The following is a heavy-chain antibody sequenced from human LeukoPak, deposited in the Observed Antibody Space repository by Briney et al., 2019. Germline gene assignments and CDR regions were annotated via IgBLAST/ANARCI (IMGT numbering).Heavy chain of an antibody. J-gene: IGHJ4*02. CDR3: ARLSDCWSGYYRDY. CDR2: IKQDGSEK. CDR1: GFTFSNHW. Sequence: PGGSLRLSCAASGFTFSNHWMSWVRQAPGKGLEWVANIKQDGSEKYYVDSVKGRFTVSRDNPKNSLYLQMNSLRAEDTAVYFCARLSDCWSGYYRDYWGQGTLVTVSS. D-gene: IGHD3-3*01. V-gene: IGHV3-7*01.